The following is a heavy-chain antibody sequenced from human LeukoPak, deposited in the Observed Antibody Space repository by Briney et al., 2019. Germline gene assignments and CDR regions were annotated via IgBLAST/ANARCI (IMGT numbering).Heavy chain of an antibody. CDR3: ARDMALMFDY. D-gene: IGHD3-10*01. J-gene: IGHJ4*02. Sequence: GGSLRLSCAASGFTFSSYSMNWVRQAPGKGLEWVSSISSSSSYIYYADSVKGRFTISRDNSKNTLYLQMNSLRAEDTAVYYCARDMALMFDYWGQGTLVTVSS. CDR1: GFTFSSYS. V-gene: IGHV3-21*01. CDR2: ISSSSSYI.